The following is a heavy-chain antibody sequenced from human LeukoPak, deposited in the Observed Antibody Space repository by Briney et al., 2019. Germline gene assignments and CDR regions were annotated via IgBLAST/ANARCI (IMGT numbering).Heavy chain of an antibody. V-gene: IGHV5-51*01. CDR3: ARLSYYYDSSGYYYPPNFDY. CDR1: GYSFTSYW. CDR2: IYPGDSDT. J-gene: IGHJ4*02. D-gene: IGHD3-22*01. Sequence: ESLKISCTGSGYSFTSYWIGWVRQMPGKGLEWMGIIYPGDSDTRYSPSFQGQVTISADKSISTAYLQWSSLKASDTAMYYCARLSYYYDSSGYYYPPNFDYWGQGTLVTVSS.